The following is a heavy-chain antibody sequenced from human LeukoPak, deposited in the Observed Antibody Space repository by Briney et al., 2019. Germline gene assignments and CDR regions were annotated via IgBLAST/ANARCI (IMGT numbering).Heavy chain of an antibody. CDR3: ARDFPLNY. V-gene: IGHV3-48*04. Sequence: GGSLRPSCAASGFTFSSYSMNWVRQAPGKGLEWVSYISSSSSTIYYADSVKGRFTIFRDNAKNSLYLQMNSLRAEDTAVYYCARDFPLNYWGQGTLVTVSS. CDR2: ISSSSSTI. CDR1: GFTFSSYS. J-gene: IGHJ4*02.